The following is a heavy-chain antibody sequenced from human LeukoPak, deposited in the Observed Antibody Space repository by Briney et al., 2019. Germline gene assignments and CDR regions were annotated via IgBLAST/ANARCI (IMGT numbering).Heavy chain of an antibody. CDR2: ISAYNGNT. CDR3: ARDGYYYDSSGHPVDY. Sequence: ASVKVSCKASGYTFTSYGINWVRQAPGQGLEWMGWISAYNGNTNYAQKLQGRVTMTTDTSTSTAYMELRSLRSDDTAVYYCARDGYYYDSSGHPVDYWGQGTLVTVSS. CDR1: GYTFTSYG. V-gene: IGHV1-18*01. J-gene: IGHJ4*02. D-gene: IGHD3-22*01.